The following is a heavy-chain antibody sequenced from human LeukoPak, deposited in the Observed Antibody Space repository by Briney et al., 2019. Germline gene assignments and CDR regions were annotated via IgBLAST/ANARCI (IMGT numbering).Heavy chain of an antibody. Sequence: ASVKVSCKASGYTFTSYGISWVRQAPGQGLEWMGWISAYNGNTNYAQKLQGRVTMTTDTSTSTAYMELRSLRSDDTAVYYCAREGYYYDMYYYYYMDVWGKGTTVTISS. V-gene: IGHV1-18*01. D-gene: IGHD3-22*01. CDR3: AREGYYYDMYYYYYMDV. CDR1: GYTFTSYG. J-gene: IGHJ6*03. CDR2: ISAYNGNT.